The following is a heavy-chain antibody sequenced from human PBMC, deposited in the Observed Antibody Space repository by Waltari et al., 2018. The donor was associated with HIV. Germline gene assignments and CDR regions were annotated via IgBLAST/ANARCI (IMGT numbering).Heavy chain of an antibody. Sequence: EVRLLESGGGLVRPGGSLRLSCAASGVRLGDYNMNWARQGPGKGLEWVASIGSLQNFIHYADSVKGRFTVSRDNAKNSLYLQMNSLTAEDTAVYYCARGPSSGWSWFDPWGQGTLVTVSS. CDR3: ARGPSSGWSWFDP. V-gene: IGHV3-21*01. D-gene: IGHD6-19*01. J-gene: IGHJ5*02. CDR2: IGSLQNFI. CDR1: GVRLGDYN.